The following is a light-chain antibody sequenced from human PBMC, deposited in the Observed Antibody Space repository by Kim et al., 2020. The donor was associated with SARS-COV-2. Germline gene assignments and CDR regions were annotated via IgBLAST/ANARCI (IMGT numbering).Light chain of an antibody. V-gene: IGKV3-20*01. Sequence: SPGERATLSCRASQSVSSNYLTWYQQKPGQAPRLLISGASSRATGIPDRFSGSGSGTDFTLTISRLEPEDFAVYYCQQYDRSPLTFGGGTKVDIK. CDR3: QQYDRSPLT. CDR1: QSVSSNY. J-gene: IGKJ4*01. CDR2: GAS.